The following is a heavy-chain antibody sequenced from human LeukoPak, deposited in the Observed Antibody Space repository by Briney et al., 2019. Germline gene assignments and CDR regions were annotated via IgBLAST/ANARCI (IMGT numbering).Heavy chain of an antibody. J-gene: IGHJ4*02. CDR3: ASFDPDYYDSSGYSY. Sequence: SETLSLTCTVSGGSISSYYWSWIRQPPGKGLEWIGYIYYSGSTNYNPSLKSRVTISVDTSKNQFSLKLSFVTAADTAVYYCASFDPDYYDSSGYSYWGQGTLVTVPS. CDR2: IYYSGST. V-gene: IGHV4-59*01. D-gene: IGHD3-22*01. CDR1: GGSISSYY.